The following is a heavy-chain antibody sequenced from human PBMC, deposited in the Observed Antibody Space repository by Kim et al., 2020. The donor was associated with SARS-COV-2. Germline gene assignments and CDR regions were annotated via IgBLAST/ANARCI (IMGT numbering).Heavy chain of an antibody. D-gene: IGHD3-3*01. CDR2: INPNSGGT. CDR1: GYTFTGYY. Sequence: ASVKVSCKASGYTFTGYYMHWVRQAPGQGLEWMGWINPNSGGTNYAQKFQGRVTMTRDTSISTAYMELSRLRSDDTAVYYCARDRPRITIFGVVPRGKDGGMDVWGQGTTVTVSS. V-gene: IGHV1-2*02. J-gene: IGHJ6*02. CDR3: ARDRPRITIFGVVPRGKDGGMDV.